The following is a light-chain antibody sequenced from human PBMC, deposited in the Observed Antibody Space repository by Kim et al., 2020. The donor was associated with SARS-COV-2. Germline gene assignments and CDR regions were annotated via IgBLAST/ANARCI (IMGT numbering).Light chain of an antibody. CDR2: QDT. CDR3: QAWDSSTDYV. J-gene: IGLJ1*01. CDR1: KLGDKY. V-gene: IGLV3-1*01. Sequence: VTPGQTASITCPGDKLGDKYACWYQQKPGQSPVVVIYQDTKRPSGIPERFSGSNSGNTATLTISGTQAMDEADYYCQAWDSSTDYVFGTGTKVTVL.